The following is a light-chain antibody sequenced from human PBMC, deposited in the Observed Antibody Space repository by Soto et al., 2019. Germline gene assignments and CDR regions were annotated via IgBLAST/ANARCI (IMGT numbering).Light chain of an antibody. CDR1: RSDVGGYNY. CDR3: SSYTSRSTVSYV. Sequence: QSVLTQPAPVSGSPGQSITISCTGTRSDVGGYNYVSWYQQHPGKAPKLMIYEVRNRPSGVSNRFSGSKSGNTASLTISGLQAEDEAGYYCSSYTSRSTVSYVFGTGTKVTVL. V-gene: IGLV2-14*01. CDR2: EVR. J-gene: IGLJ1*01.